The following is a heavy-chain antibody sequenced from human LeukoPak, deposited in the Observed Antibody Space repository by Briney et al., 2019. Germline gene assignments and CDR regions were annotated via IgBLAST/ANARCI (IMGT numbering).Heavy chain of an antibody. CDR2: INQDGSGK. CDR3: ARDPDHGALDY. Sequence: GGSLRLSCAASGLTFSRCWMSWVRQAPGKGLEWVADINQDGSGKYYVDSVKGRFTVSRDNAKNSLYLQMNSLRAEDTAVYYCARDPDHGALDYWGQGTPVTASS. CDR1: GLTFSRCW. V-gene: IGHV3-7*01. J-gene: IGHJ4*02. D-gene: IGHD4-17*01.